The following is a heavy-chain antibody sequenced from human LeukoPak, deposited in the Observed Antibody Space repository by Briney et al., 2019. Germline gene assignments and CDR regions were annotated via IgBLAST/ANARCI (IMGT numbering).Heavy chain of an antibody. Sequence: SETLSLTCTVSGGSISSGSYYWSWIRQPAGKGLEWIGRMYTSGSTNSNPSLKSRVTISVDTSKNQFSLNLNSVTAADTAVYYCATESGSYFAFDIWGQGTVVTVSS. V-gene: IGHV4-61*02. D-gene: IGHD1-26*01. CDR1: GGSISSGSYY. CDR2: MYTSGST. J-gene: IGHJ3*02. CDR3: ATESGSYFAFDI.